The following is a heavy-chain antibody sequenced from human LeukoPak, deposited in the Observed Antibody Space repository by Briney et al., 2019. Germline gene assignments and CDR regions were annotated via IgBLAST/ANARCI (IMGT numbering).Heavy chain of an antibody. Sequence: ASVKVSCTASGDTFIRYGISWVRQAPGQGLGWMGWISVYNGNTNYAQKLQGRVTMITDTSTSTAYMELRSLRSDDTAVYYCARGGSPYSSGWYLFWGQGTLVTVSS. V-gene: IGHV1-18*01. D-gene: IGHD6-19*01. CDR3: ARGGSPYSSGWYLF. CDR2: ISVYNGNT. J-gene: IGHJ4*02. CDR1: GDTFIRYG.